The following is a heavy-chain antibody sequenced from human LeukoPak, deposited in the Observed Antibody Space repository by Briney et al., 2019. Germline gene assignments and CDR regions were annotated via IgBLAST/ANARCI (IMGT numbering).Heavy chain of an antibody. CDR2: IYYSGST. V-gene: IGHV4-30-4*07. CDR1: GGSISSGGYS. D-gene: IGHD6-13*01. J-gene: IGHJ6*03. Sequence: SQTLSLTCAVSGGSISSGGYSWSWIRQPPGKGLEWIGYIYYSGSTYYNPSLKSRVTISVDTSKNQFSLKLSSVTAADTAVYYCAGADYSSTWSHDYYYMDVWGKGTTVTVSS. CDR3: AGADYSSTWSHDYYYMDV.